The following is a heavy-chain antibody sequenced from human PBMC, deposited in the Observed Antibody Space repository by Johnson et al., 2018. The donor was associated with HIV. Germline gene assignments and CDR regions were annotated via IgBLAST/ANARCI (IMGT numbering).Heavy chain of an antibody. CDR2: IRFDGSNE. Sequence: QVTLVESGGGVVQPAGSLRLSCAASGFTFSSYGMHWVRQAPGKGLEWVAFIRFDGSNEYYLDSVKGRFTISRDNSKNTLYLQMNSLRAEDTAVYYCAKEDYYGSGSYDAFDIWGQGTMVTVSS. D-gene: IGHD3-10*01. J-gene: IGHJ3*02. CDR3: AKEDYYGSGSYDAFDI. CDR1: GFTFSSYG. V-gene: IGHV3-30*02.